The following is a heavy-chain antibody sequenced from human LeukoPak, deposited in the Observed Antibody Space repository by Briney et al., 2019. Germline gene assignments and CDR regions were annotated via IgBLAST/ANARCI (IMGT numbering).Heavy chain of an antibody. Sequence: GGSLRLSCTASGFTFSSYAMNWVRQAPGKGLEWVSGIGAGGTFTYYADSVKGRFTISRDNSRKTLYLQMNSLRADDTAVYYCAKDLGYTTYGYSFDYWGQGTLVTVSS. J-gene: IGHJ4*02. CDR3: AKDLGYTTYGYSFDY. V-gene: IGHV3-23*01. D-gene: IGHD4-11*01. CDR2: IGAGGTFT. CDR1: GFTFSSYA.